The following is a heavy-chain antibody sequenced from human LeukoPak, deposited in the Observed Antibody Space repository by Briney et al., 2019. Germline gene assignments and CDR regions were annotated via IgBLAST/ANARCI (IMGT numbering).Heavy chain of an antibody. D-gene: IGHD3-16*02. V-gene: IGHV4-30-2*01. Sequence: SQTRSLTCAVSGGSISSGGYSWSWIRQPPGKGLEWIGYIYHSGSTYYNPSLKSRVTISVDRSKNQFSLKLSSVTAADTAVYYCARGIYDYVWGSYRPGYYFDYWGQGTLVTVSS. CDR2: IYHSGST. CDR3: ARGIYDYVWGSYRPGYYFDY. CDR1: GGSISSGGYS. J-gene: IGHJ4*02.